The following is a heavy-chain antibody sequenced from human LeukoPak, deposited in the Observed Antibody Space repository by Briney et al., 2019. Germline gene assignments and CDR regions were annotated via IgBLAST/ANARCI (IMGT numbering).Heavy chain of an antibody. V-gene: IGHV1-69*06. Sequence: AASVKVSCKASGGTFSIYAISWVRQAPGQGLEWMGGIIPIFGTANYAQKFQGRVTITADKSTSTAYMELSSLRSEDTAVYYCARVRRWELLRRDAFDIWGQGTMVTVSS. CDR3: ARVRRWELLRRDAFDI. CDR2: IIPIFGTA. D-gene: IGHD1-26*01. J-gene: IGHJ3*02. CDR1: GGTFSIYA.